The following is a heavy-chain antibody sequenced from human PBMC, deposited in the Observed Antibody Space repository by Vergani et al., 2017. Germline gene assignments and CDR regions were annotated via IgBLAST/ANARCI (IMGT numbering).Heavy chain of an antibody. CDR3: ARGGERYGDYSCGY. CDR2: IKQDGSEK. V-gene: IGHV3-7*01. CDR1: GFTFSSYW. Sequence: EVQLVESGGGLVKPGGSLRLSCAASGFTFSSYWMSWVRQAPGKGLEWVANIKQDGSEKYYVDSVKGRFTISRDNAKNSLYLQMNSLRAEDTAVYYCARGGERYGDYSCGYWGQGTLVTVSS. D-gene: IGHD4-17*01. J-gene: IGHJ4*02.